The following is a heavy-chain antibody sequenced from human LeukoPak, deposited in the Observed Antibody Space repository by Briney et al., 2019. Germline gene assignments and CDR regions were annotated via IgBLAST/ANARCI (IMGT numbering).Heavy chain of an antibody. Sequence: GSLRLSCAASGFTVSSNYMSWVRQAPGKGLEWVSVIYSGGSTYYADSVKGRFTISRDNSKNTLHLQMNSLRAEDTAVYYCAKSRNDRAFFDYWGQGTLVTVSS. CDR3: AKSRNDRAFFDY. CDR1: GFTVSSNY. D-gene: IGHD1-1*01. V-gene: IGHV3-66*01. CDR2: IYSGGST. J-gene: IGHJ4*02.